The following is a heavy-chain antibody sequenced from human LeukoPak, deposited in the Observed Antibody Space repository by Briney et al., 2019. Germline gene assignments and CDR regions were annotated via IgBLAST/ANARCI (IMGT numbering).Heavy chain of an antibody. V-gene: IGHV1-18*04. CDR3: ARGVLVATIEVDPGNFDY. CDR2: ISAYNGNT. J-gene: IGHJ4*02. Sequence: GASVKVSCKASGYTFTGYYMHWVRQAPGQGLEWMGWISAYNGNTNYAQKLQGRVTMTTDTSTSTAYMELRSLRSDDTAVYYCARGVLVATIEVDPGNFDYWGQGTLVTVSS. CDR1: GYTFTGYY. D-gene: IGHD5-12*01.